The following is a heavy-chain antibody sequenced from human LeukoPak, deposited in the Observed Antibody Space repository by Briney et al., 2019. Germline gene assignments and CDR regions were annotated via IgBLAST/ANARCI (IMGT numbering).Heavy chain of an antibody. Sequence: ASVKVSCTASGYTFTSYDINWVRQATGQGLEWMGWMNPNSGNTGYAQKFQGRVTMTRNTSISTAYMELSSLRSEDTAVYYCARGSRPRYYDFWSGYPTTNDYWGQGTLVTVSS. CDR1: GYTFTSYD. J-gene: IGHJ4*02. V-gene: IGHV1-8*01. CDR2: MNPNSGNT. CDR3: ARGSRPRYYDFWSGYPTTNDY. D-gene: IGHD3-3*01.